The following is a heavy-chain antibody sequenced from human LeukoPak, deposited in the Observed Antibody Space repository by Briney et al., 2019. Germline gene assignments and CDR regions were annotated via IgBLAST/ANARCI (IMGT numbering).Heavy chain of an antibody. CDR2: ISYDGSNK. Sequence: GRSLRLSCAASGFTFSSYAMHWVRQAPGKGLEWVAVISYDGSNKYYADSVKGRFTISRDNSKNTLYLQMNSLSAEDTAVYYCARARYYYDSSGYYYDYWGQGTLVTVSS. D-gene: IGHD3-22*01. J-gene: IGHJ4*02. CDR3: ARARYYYDSSGYYYDY. CDR1: GFTFSSYA. V-gene: IGHV3-30*04.